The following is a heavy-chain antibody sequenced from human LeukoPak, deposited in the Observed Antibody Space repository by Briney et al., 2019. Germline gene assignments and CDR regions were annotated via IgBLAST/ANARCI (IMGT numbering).Heavy chain of an antibody. CDR2: IYYSGTT. CDR1: GDSINSGGYY. Sequence: PSETLSLTCTVSGDSINSGGYYWTWIRQHPGKGLEWIGYIYYSGTTYCNPSLKSRVTISVDTSKNQFSLNLRSLTAADTAVYYCARGGYDSSGSSVYYFDYWGQGTLVTVSS. V-gene: IGHV4-31*03. J-gene: IGHJ4*02. CDR3: ARGGYDSSGSSVYYFDY. D-gene: IGHD3-22*01.